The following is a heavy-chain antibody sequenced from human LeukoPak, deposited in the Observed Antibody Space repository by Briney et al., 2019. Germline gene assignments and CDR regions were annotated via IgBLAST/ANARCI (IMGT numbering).Heavy chain of an antibody. V-gene: IGHV1-69*04. J-gene: IGHJ5*02. CDR2: IIPILGIA. CDR1: GGTFSSYA. D-gene: IGHD3-22*01. CDR3: ARNHYDSSGYLTGDWFDP. Sequence: ASVKVSCKASGGTFSSYAISWVRQAPGQGLEWMGRIIPILGIANYAQKFQGRVTITADKSTSTAYMELSSLRSEDTAVYYCARNHYDSSGYLTGDWFDPWGQGTLVTVSS.